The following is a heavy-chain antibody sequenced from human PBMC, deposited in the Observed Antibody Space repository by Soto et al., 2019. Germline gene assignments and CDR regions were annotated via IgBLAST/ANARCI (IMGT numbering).Heavy chain of an antibody. J-gene: IGHJ6*02. CDR1: GGSISSYY. Sequence: SETLSLTCTVSGGSISSYYWSWIRQPPGKGLEWIGYIYYSGSTNYNPSLKSRVTISVDTSKNQFSLKRSSVTAADTAVYYCARVRGYSYGPSNYYYYYGMDVWGQGTTVTVSS. CDR3: ARVRGYSYGPSNYYYYYGMDV. D-gene: IGHD5-18*01. V-gene: IGHV4-59*01. CDR2: IYYSGST.